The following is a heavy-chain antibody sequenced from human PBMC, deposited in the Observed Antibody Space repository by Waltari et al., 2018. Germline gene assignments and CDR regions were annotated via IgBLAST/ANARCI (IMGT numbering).Heavy chain of an antibody. CDR1: GFSFSDYY. Sequence: RLSCAASGFSFSDYYMSWIRQAPGKGLEWLSYISGGGGSKYHADSVRGRFTISRDNAKDSLYLQMNSLRAEDTAVYYCARESYCSGSSCYADWGQGTLVTVSS. CDR3: ARESYCSGSSCYAD. CDR2: ISGGGGSK. V-gene: IGHV3-11*01. J-gene: IGHJ4*02. D-gene: IGHD2-2*01.